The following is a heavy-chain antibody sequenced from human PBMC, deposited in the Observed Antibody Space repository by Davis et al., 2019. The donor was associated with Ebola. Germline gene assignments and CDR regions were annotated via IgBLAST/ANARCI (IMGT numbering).Heavy chain of an antibody. D-gene: IGHD3-22*01. Sequence: PGGSLRLSCAASGFTFSSYAMTWARQAPGKGLEWVSAITSSGGGTYYADSVKGRFTISRDNSKNTLYLQLNSLRVEDTAVYYCAKDMIEEGLSSPHPDFQHWGQGTLVTVSS. CDR2: ITSSGGGT. CDR3: AKDMIEEGLSSPHPDFQH. J-gene: IGHJ1*01. V-gene: IGHV3-23*01. CDR1: GFTFSSYA.